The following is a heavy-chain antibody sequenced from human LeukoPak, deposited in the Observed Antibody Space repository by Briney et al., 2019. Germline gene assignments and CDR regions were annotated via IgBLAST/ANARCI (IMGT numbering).Heavy chain of an antibody. Sequence: SETLSLTCTVSGGSISSGDYYWSWIRQPPGKGLEWIGYIYYSGGTYYNPSLKSRVTISVDTSKNQFSLKLSSVTAADTAVYYCATQLLRAGVFDYWGQGTLVTVSS. CDR1: GGSISSGDYY. J-gene: IGHJ4*02. D-gene: IGHD2/OR15-2a*01. CDR3: ATQLLRAGVFDY. V-gene: IGHV4-30-4*01. CDR2: IYYSGGT.